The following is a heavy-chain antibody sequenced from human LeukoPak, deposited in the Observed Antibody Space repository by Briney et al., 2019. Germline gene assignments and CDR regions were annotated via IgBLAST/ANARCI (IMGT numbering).Heavy chain of an antibody. Sequence: SQTLSLTCAISGDSVSSNSAAWNWIRQSPSRGLEWLGRTYYRSKWYNDYAVSVKSRVTINPDTSKNQFSLQQNSVTPEDTAVYYCARERGGGWYGNYYYGMDVWGQGTTVTVSS. J-gene: IGHJ6*02. D-gene: IGHD6-19*01. V-gene: IGHV6-1*01. CDR1: GDSVSSNSAA. CDR2: TYYRSKWYN. CDR3: ARERGGGWYGNYYYGMDV.